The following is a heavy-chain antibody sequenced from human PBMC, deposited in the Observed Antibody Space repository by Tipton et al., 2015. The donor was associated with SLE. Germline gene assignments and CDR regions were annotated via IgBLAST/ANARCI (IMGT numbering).Heavy chain of an antibody. CDR2: IDYSGST. D-gene: IGHD6-19*01. CDR1: GVSTRSGGYY. J-gene: IGHJ4*02. CDR3: ARVIESGWYYFDD. V-gene: IGHV4-61*08. Sequence: TLSLTCTVSGVSTRSGGYYWSWIRQPPGKGLEWIGYIDYSGSTNYNPSLKCRVTISVDTAQNQFSLKLSSVTAADTAVYYCARVIESGWYYFDDWGQGTLVTVSS.